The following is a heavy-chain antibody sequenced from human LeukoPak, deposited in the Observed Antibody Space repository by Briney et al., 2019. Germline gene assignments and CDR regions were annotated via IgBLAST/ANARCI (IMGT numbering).Heavy chain of an antibody. D-gene: IGHD6-13*01. CDR1: GFTFGDYA. Sequence: SGGSLRLSCTASGFTFGDYAMSWFRQAPGKGLEWIGEINHSGSTNYNPSLKSRVTISVDTSKNQFSLKLSSVTAADTAVYYCARGGIAAAGRSPFDWWGQGTLVTVSS. CDR2: INHSGST. CDR3: ARGGIAAAGRSPFDW. V-gene: IGHV4-34*01. J-gene: IGHJ4*02.